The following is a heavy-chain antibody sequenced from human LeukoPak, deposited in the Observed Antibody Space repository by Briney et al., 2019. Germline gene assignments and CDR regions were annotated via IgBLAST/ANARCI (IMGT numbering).Heavy chain of an antibody. CDR1: GGTFSSYT. V-gene: IGHV1-69*02. J-gene: IGHJ5*02. Sequence: GASVKVSCKASGGTFSSYTISWVRQAPGQGLEWMGRIIPILGIANYAQKFQGRVTITADKSTSTAYMELSSLRSEDTAVYYCARSYYXXSSDWWFDPWGQGTLVTVXS. CDR3: ARSYYXXSSDWWFDP. CDR2: IIPILGIA. D-gene: IGHD3-22*01.